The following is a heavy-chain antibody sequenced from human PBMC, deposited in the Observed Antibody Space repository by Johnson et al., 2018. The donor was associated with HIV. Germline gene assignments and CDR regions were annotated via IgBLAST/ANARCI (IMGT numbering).Heavy chain of an antibody. CDR2: IKPDGRDI. CDR3: ARDLRYSGYEYAFDI. CDR1: GFTFSSSW. J-gene: IGHJ3*02. V-gene: IGHV3-7*03. D-gene: IGHD5-12*01. Sequence: MHLVESGGGLVQPGGSLRLSCAASGFTFSSSWMNWVRQAPGKGLEWVANIKPDGRDIYYGDSMKGRFTISRDNAKNSLYLQMNSLRAEDTALYYCARDLRYSGYEYAFDIWGQGTMVTVSS.